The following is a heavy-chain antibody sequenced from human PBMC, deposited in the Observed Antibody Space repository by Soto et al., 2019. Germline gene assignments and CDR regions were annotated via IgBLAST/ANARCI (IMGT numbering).Heavy chain of an antibody. D-gene: IGHD3-10*01. J-gene: IGHJ6*02. Sequence: ASVKVSCKTSGGAFMSQAISWVRQAPGQGPEWMGGIIPFSGTVTYTQRFQGRLTLTADEPTKTAYMELSSLRSEDTAVYYCARGSYDSYAGFFGMDVWGQGTKVTVSS. CDR3: ARGSYDSYAGFFGMDV. CDR1: GGAFMSQA. CDR2: IIPFSGTV. V-gene: IGHV1-69*13.